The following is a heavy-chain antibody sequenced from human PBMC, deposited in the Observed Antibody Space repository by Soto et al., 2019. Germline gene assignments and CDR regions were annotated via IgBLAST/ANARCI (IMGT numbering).Heavy chain of an antibody. D-gene: IGHD3-22*01. Sequence: QVQLVQSGAEVKKPGSSVKVSCKASGGTFSSYTISWVRQAPGQGLEWMGRIIPILGIANYAQKFQGRVTITADKSTSTAYMELSSLRSEDTAVYYCARAPVNYYYDSSGYGRDYYFDYWGQGTLVTVSS. CDR1: GGTFSSYT. CDR3: ARAPVNYYYDSSGYGRDYYFDY. CDR2: IIPILGIA. J-gene: IGHJ4*02. V-gene: IGHV1-69*02.